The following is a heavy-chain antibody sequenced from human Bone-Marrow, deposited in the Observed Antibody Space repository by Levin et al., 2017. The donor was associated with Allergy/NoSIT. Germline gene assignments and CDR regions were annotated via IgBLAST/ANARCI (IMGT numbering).Heavy chain of an antibody. J-gene: IGHJ5*02. CDR1: GYTFTGYY. CDR3: AREGCGGIVVVPAAIYNWFDP. Sequence: ASVKASCKASGYTFTGYYMHWVRQAPGQGLEWMGWINPNSGGTNYAQKFQGRVTMTRDTSISTAYMELSRLRSDDTAVYYCAREGCGGIVVVPAAIYNWFDPWGQGTLVTVSS. D-gene: IGHD2-2*02. CDR2: INPNSGGT. V-gene: IGHV1-2*02.